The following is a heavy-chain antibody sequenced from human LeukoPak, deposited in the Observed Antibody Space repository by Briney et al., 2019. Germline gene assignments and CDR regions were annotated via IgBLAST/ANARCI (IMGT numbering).Heavy chain of an antibody. V-gene: IGHV5-51*01. J-gene: IGHJ2*01. CDR2: IYADDTDT. CDR1: GYMLNSSW. CDR3: AREGRGAAGGNNWCLYL. Sequence: GGSLNLYCHASGYMLNSSWMEWVRQTPGKGLEWMGIIYADDTDTRYSLSFEGRVTISVDKSITTVYVQLRNLHASDSGMDYGAREGRGAAGGNNWCLYLWGRGTPVT. D-gene: IGHD4-23*01.